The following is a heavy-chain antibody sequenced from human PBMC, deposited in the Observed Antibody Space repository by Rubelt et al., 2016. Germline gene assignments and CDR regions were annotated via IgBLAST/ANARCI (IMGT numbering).Heavy chain of an antibody. CDR1: GLTFSIYA. V-gene: IGHV3-23*01. J-gene: IGHJ4*02. CDR3: AKGRWDYSGSLDPYDY. CDR2: INTDGSYT. Sequence: GGSLRLSCAASGLTFSIYAMNWVRQAPGKGLEWVSEINTDGSYTGYAASVKGRFTISRDNAKNTLYLQMNSLRADDTAIYYCAKGRWDYSGSLDPYDYWGQGTLVTVSS. D-gene: IGHD6-6*01.